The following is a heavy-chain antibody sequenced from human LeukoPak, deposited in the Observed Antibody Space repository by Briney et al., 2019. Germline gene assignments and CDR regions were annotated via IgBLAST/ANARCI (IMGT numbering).Heavy chain of an antibody. CDR1: GGSFSGYY. V-gene: IGHV4-34*01. J-gene: IGHJ3*02. Sequence: SETLSPTCAVYGGSFSGYYWSRIRQPPGKGLEWIGEINHSGSTNYNPSLKSRVTISVDTSKNQFSLKLSSVTAADTAVYYCARHWSGYYKPNDAFDIWGQGTMVTVSS. CDR3: ARHWSGYYKPNDAFDI. D-gene: IGHD3-3*01. CDR2: INHSGST.